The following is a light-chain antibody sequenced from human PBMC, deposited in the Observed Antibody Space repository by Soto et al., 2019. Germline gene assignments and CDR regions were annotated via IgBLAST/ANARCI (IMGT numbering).Light chain of an antibody. CDR2: GAS. Sequence: EIVMTQSPATLSVSPGERATLSCRASQSVSSKLAWYQQKPGQAPRLLIYGASTRATGIPARFSGSGSGTEFTHTNVSVQSEDFAIYYCQQYNNGPACTFGQGTNVEIK. CDR3: QQYNNGPACT. J-gene: IGKJ1*01. V-gene: IGKV3-15*01. CDR1: QSVSSK.